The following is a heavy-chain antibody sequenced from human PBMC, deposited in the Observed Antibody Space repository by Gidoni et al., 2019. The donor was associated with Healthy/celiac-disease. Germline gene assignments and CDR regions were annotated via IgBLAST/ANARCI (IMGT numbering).Heavy chain of an antibody. CDR3: ARDLEDGNPFDY. V-gene: IGHV3-21*01. CDR2: ISSSSSYI. Sequence: EVQLVESGGGLVKPGGSLRLSCAASGFTFSSYSMNWVRQAPGKGLEWVSSISSSSSYIYYADSVKGRFTISRDNAKNSLYLQMNSLRAEDTAVYYCARDLEDGNPFDYWGQGTLVTVSS. J-gene: IGHJ4*02. D-gene: IGHD1-1*01. CDR1: GFTFSSYS.